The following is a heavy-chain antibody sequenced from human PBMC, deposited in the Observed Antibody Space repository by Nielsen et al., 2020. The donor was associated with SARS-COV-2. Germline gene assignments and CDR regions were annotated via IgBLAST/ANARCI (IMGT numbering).Heavy chain of an antibody. Sequence: SVKVSCKASGGTFSSYAISWVRQAPGQGLEWMGGIIPIFGTANYAQKFQGRVTITADESTSTAYMELSSLRSDDTAVYYCARVGAGYSSRDATAFDYWGQGTLVTVSS. CDR3: ARVGAGYSSRDATAFDY. CDR2: IIPIFGTA. V-gene: IGHV1-69*13. D-gene: IGHD6-13*01. CDR1: GGTFSSYA. J-gene: IGHJ4*02.